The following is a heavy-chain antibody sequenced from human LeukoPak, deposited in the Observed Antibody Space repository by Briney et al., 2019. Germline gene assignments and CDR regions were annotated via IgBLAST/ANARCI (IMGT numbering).Heavy chain of an antibody. Sequence: SETLSLTCTVSGGSISSYYWSWIRQPPGKGLEWIGYIYYSGSTNYNPSLKSRVTIPVDTSKNQFSLKLSSVTAADTAVYYCARFMAAAGRGYYYYYMDVWGKGTTVTISS. CDR3: ARFMAAAGRGYYYYYMDV. CDR1: GGSISSYY. CDR2: IYYSGST. D-gene: IGHD6-13*01. V-gene: IGHV4-59*01. J-gene: IGHJ6*03.